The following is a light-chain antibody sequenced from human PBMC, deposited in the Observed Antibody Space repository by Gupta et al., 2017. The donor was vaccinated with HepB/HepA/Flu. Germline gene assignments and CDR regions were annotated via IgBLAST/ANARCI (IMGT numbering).Light chain of an antibody. V-gene: IGLV3-1*01. CDR3: QAWDSSTASYV. CDR1: KLGDKY. J-gene: IGLJ1*01. CDR2: QDS. Sequence: SYELTQPPSVSVSTRQPASINCSGDKLGDKYACWYQQKPGQSPVLVIYQDSKRPSGIPERFSGSNSGNTATLTISGTQAMDEADYYCQAWDSSTASYVFGTGTKVTVL.